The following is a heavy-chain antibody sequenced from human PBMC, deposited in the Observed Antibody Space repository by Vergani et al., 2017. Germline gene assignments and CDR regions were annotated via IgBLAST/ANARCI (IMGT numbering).Heavy chain of an antibody. CDR2: ISWNSGSI. D-gene: IGHD6-19*01. CDR3: ATYGSGWYGRDY. J-gene: IGHJ4*02. Sequence: EVQVLESGGGLVQPGGSLRLSCAASGFTFSSYAMSWVRQAPGKGLEWVSGISWNSGSIGYADSVKGRFTISRDNAKNSLYLQMNSLRAEDTAVYYCATYGSGWYGRDYWGQGTLVTVSS. V-gene: IGHV3-23*01. CDR1: GFTFSSYA.